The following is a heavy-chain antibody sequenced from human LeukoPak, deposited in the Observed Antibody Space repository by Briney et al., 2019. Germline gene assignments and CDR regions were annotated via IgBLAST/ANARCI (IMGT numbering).Heavy chain of an antibody. Sequence: ASVKVSCKASGYTFTSYGISWVRQAPGQGLGWWGWSSVYDGNTNFARKLQGRATMTTATSTSTAYKELRSLRSDDTAVDSWARWEVPYYDILTGYGAWDYSGQGNLVSASS. D-gene: IGHD3-9*01. CDR1: GYTFTSYG. CDR3: ARWEVPYYDILTGYGAWDY. J-gene: IGHJ4*02. V-gene: IGHV1-18*01. CDR2: SSVYDGNT.